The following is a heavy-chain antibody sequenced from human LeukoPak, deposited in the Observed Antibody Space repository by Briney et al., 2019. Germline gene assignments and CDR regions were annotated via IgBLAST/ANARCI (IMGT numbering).Heavy chain of an antibody. V-gene: IGHV1-69*13. CDR3: ARDATYYYGMDV. CDR1: GGTFSSYA. CDR2: IIPIFGTA. J-gene: IGHJ6*02. Sequence: GASVKVSCKASGGTFSSYAISWVRQAPGQGLEWMGGIIPIFGTANYAQKFQGRVTITADESTSTAYMELSSLRSEDTAVYYCARDATYYYGMDVWGQGTTVTVPS.